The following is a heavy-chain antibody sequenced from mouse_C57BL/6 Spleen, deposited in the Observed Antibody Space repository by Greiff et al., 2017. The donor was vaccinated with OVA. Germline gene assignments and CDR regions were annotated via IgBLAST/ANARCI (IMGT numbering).Heavy chain of an antibody. V-gene: IGHV1-42*01. CDR3: ARWRHNWDYFDY. CDR2: INPSTGGT. J-gene: IGHJ2*01. Sequence: EVQLQQSGPELVKPGASVKISCKASGYSFTGYYMNWVKQSPEKSLEWIGEINPSTGGTTYNQKFKAKATLTVDKSSSTAYMQLKSLTSEDSAVYYCARWRHNWDYFDYWGQGTTLTVSS. CDR1: GYSFTGYY. D-gene: IGHD4-1*02.